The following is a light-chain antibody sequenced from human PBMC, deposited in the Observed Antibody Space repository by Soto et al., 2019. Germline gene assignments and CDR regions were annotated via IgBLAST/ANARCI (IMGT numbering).Light chain of an antibody. CDR2: EVS. CDR1: DSDVAAYDY. CDR3: SSHTTTGTLQV. V-gene: IGLV2-14*01. J-gene: IGLJ1*01. Sequence: QSALTQPASVSGSPGQSITISCTGTDSDVAAYDYVSWYQHHPGKAPKLMIYEVSARPSGVSNRFSGSKSGYRASLTISGLQAEDEADYYCSSHTTTGTLQVFGTGTKLTVL.